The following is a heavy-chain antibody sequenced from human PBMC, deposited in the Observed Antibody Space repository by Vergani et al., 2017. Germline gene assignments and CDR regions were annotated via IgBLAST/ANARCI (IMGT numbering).Heavy chain of an antibody. J-gene: IGHJ6*03. Sequence: QVQLVESGGGVVQPGRSLRLSCAASGFTFSSYAMHWVRQAPGKGLEWVAVISYDGSNKYYADSVKGRFTISRDNSKNTLYLQMNSLRAEDTAVYYCARDSPYYDLWCGYYIDYYYYYYMDFWGKGTTVTVSS. CDR1: GFTFSSYA. CDR2: ISYDGSNK. CDR3: ARDSPYYDLWCGYYIDYYYYYYMDF. V-gene: IGHV3-30-3*01. D-gene: IGHD3-3*01.